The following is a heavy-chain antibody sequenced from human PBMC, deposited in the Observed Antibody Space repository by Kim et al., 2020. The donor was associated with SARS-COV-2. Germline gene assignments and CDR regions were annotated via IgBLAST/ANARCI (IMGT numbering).Heavy chain of an antibody. Sequence: GGSLRLSCAASGFTFSNAWMSWVRQAPGKGLEWVGRIKNKIDGGTIDYAAPVRGRFTISRDDSKATVYLQMNNLTTEDTGVYYCATVYGRYYYAKDVWGHGTTVTVSS. V-gene: IGHV3-15*01. CDR3: ATVYGRYYYAKDV. CDR1: GFTFSNAW. J-gene: IGHJ6*02. D-gene: IGHD3-10*01. CDR2: IKNKIDGGTI.